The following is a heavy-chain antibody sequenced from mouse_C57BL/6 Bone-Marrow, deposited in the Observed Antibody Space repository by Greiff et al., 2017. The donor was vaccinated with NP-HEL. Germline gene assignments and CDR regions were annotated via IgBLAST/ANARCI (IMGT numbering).Heavy chain of an antibody. J-gene: IGHJ4*01. CDR1: GYTFTTYP. CDR2: FNPCNDDS. Sequence: QVQLQQSGAELVKPGASVKMSCKASGYTFTTYPIEWMKQNHGKSLEWIGTFNPCNDDSTYNEKFTGKATLTGDKSSSTVYLELRRLTSDESAVDYFARRYGYQCGAMDDWGQGTSVTVSS. D-gene: IGHD2-2*01. CDR3: ARRYGYQCGAMDD. V-gene: IGHV1-47*01.